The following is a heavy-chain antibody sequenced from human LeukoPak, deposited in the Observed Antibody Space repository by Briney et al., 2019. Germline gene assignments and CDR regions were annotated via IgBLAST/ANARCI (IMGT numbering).Heavy chain of an antibody. Sequence: SQTLSLTCAISGDSVSSNSAAWNWIRQSPSRGLEWLGRTYYRSKWYNDYAVSVKSRITINPDTSKNQFSLQLNSETPEDTAVYYCARDPTDLAVAGTTYNWFDPWGQGTLVTVSS. CDR2: TYYRSKWYN. CDR1: GDSVSSNSAA. D-gene: IGHD6-19*01. V-gene: IGHV6-1*01. CDR3: ARDPTDLAVAGTTYNWFDP. J-gene: IGHJ5*02.